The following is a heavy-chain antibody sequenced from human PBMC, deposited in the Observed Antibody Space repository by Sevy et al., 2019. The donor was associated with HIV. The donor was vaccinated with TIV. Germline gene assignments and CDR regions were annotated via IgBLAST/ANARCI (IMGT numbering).Heavy chain of an antibody. CDR1: GFTFDMYW. V-gene: IGHV3-7*03. CDR2: IRQDGNEI. Sequence: GGSLRLSCDASGFTFDMYWMQWVRQAPGKGLEWVANIRQDGNEIYYAASVRGRFTVSRDNAKGSLYLQMNNLRVEDTATYYCARRYFDLWGQGTLVTVSS. CDR3: ARRYFDL. J-gene: IGHJ4*02.